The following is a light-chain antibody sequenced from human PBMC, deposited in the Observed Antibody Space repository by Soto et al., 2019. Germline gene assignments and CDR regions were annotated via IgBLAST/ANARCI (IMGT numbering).Light chain of an antibody. CDR3: QQYGSSGT. Sequence: TQCPATLPVPPGKRAALSMSAGQSVSIYLAWYQQKPGQAPRLLIYGASSRATGIPDRFSGSGSGTDFTLTISRLEPEDFAVYYCQQYGSSGTFGQGTKVDIK. J-gene: IGKJ1*01. V-gene: IGKV3-20*01. CDR1: QSVSIY. CDR2: GAS.